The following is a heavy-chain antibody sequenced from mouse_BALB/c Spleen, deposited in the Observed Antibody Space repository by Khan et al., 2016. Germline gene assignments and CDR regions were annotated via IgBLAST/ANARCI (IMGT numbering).Heavy chain of an antibody. CDR2: ISSSGST. Sequence: EVQLQESGPGLVKPSQSLSLTCTVTGYSITSDYAWNWIRQFPGNKLEWMGYISSSGSTSYNPSLKSRISITRDTSKNQFFLQLNSVTTEDTATYYCARFPSYYAMDYWGQGTSVTVSS. CDR1: GYSITSDYA. V-gene: IGHV3-2*02. J-gene: IGHJ4*01. CDR3: ARFPSYYAMDY.